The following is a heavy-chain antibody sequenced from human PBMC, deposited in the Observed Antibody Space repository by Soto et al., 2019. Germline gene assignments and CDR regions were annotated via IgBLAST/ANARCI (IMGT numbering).Heavy chain of an antibody. V-gene: IGHV1-69*13. CDR2: IIPIFGTA. J-gene: IGHJ4*02. D-gene: IGHD2-8*01. CDR3: ARQGYCTNGVGEHDY. CDR1: GGTFSSYA. Sequence: ASVKVSCKASGGTFSSYAISWVRQAPGQGLEWMGGIIPIFGTANYAQKYQGRVTITADESTSTAYMELSSLRSEDTAVYYCARQGYCTNGVGEHDYWGQGTLVTVSS.